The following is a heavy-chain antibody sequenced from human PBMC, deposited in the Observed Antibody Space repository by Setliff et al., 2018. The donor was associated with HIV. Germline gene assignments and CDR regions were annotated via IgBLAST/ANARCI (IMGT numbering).Heavy chain of an antibody. CDR1: GVSFNSYY. D-gene: IGHD3-22*01. J-gene: IGHJ3*02. CDR3: ARVGDFYDTSGYYSVLDAFDI. CDR2: INHSGDT. V-gene: IGHV4-34*01. Sequence: SETLSLTCAVYGVSFNSYYWTWIRQPPQKRLEWIGEINHSGDTNYNPSLKSRVTISADTSKNQFSLKLSSVTAADTAVYYCARVGDFYDTSGYYSVLDAFDIWGEGTMVTVSS.